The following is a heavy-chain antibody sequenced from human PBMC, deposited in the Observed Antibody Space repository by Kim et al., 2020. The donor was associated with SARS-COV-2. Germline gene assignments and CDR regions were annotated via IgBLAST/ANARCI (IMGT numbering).Heavy chain of an antibody. D-gene: IGHD3-16*01. CDR1: GGSFSGYY. Sequence: SETLSLTCAVYGGSFSGYYWSWIRQPPGKGLEWIGEINHSGSTNYNPSLKSRVTISVDTSKNQFSLKLSSVTAADTAVYYCARGMITFGGVIISSGMDVWGQGTTVTVSS. V-gene: IGHV4-34*01. J-gene: IGHJ6*02. CDR2: INHSGST. CDR3: ARGMITFGGVIISSGMDV.